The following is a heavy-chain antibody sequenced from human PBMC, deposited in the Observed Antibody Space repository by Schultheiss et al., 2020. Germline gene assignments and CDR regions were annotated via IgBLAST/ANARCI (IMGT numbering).Heavy chain of an antibody. D-gene: IGHD3-10*01. CDR3: ARVEEREVRGNWFDP. CDR2: INHSGST. J-gene: IGHJ5*02. Sequence: SETLSLTCAVYGGSFSGYYWSWIRQPPGKGLEWIGEINHSGSTNYNPSLKSRVTISVDTSKNQFSLKLSSVTAADTAVYYCARVEEREVRGNWFDPWGQGTLATVSS. V-gene: IGHV4-34*01. CDR1: GGSFSGYY.